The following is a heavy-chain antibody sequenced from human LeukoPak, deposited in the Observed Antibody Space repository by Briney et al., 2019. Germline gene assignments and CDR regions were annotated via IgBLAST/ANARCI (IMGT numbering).Heavy chain of an antibody. Sequence: PGGSLRLSCAASGFSISTFEMNWVRQAPGKGLEWVSYISDSGSATQHADSVRGRFAISRDNAKNSLYLEMHSLRVEDTAVYYCATKVAGTSHFSYWGQGTLVTVSS. CDR2: ISDSGSAT. D-gene: IGHD6-19*01. J-gene: IGHJ4*02. V-gene: IGHV3-48*03. CDR3: ATKVAGTSHFSY. CDR1: GFSISTFE.